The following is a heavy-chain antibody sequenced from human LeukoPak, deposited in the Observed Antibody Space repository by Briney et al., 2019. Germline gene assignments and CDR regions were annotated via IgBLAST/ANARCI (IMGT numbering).Heavy chain of an antibody. V-gene: IGHV1-2*02. CDR1: GYTFTGYY. J-gene: IGHJ3*02. D-gene: IGHD1-26*01. CDR2: MNPNSGGT. Sequence: GASVKVSCKASGYTFTGYYMHWVREAPGQGLEWMGWMNPNSGGTNYAQKFQGRVTMTRDTSISTAYMELSRLRSDDTAGYYCARDRDYSASGSIWGQGTMVTVSS. CDR3: ARDRDYSASGSI.